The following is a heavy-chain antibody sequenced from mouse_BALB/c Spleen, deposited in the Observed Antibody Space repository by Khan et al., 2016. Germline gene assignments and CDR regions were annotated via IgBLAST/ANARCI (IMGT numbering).Heavy chain of an antibody. CDR2: IWGDGST. Sequence: VQLQESGPGLVAPSQSLSITCTVSGFSLTGFSVNWVRQPPGKGLEWLGMIWGDGSTDYNSALNSRLSINKDDSTSHVFLKMNSLQTDDTARYFWASYYDSDGGFAYWSQGTLVAVS. CDR3: ASYYDSDGGFAY. CDR1: GFSLTGFS. D-gene: IGHD2-4*01. J-gene: IGHJ3*01. V-gene: IGHV2-6-7*01.